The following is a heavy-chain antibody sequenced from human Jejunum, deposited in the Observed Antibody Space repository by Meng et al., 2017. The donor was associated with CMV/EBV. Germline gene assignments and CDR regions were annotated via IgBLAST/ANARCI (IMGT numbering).Heavy chain of an antibody. Sequence: SCKASGYTFNHFYLHWVRQAPGQGLEWMGWVNPNNSGTDYAQKFQGRVIMTSDTSISTVYMELSRLTCDDTAVYYCARGPWGFDLWGQGTLVTVSS. J-gene: IGHJ4*02. CDR3: ARGPWGFDL. V-gene: IGHV1-2*02. D-gene: IGHD7-27*01. CDR1: GYTFNHFY. CDR2: VNPNNSGT.